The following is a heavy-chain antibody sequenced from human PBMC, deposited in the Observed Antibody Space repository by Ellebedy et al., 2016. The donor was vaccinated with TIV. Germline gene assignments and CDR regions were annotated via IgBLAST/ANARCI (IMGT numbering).Heavy chain of an antibody. CDR3: AKGSSSGFNYDRVGFQY. CDR1: GFTFGSFA. V-gene: IGHV3-23*01. Sequence: GGSLRLSCAASGFTFGSFAMHWVRQAPGKGLEWLSVISGDGVNTYSAASVKGRFTITRDNFKNTLFLQVNRLRAEDTAVCYCAKGSSSGFNYDRVGFQYWGQGTLVTVSS. D-gene: IGHD3-22*01. J-gene: IGHJ4*02. CDR2: ISGDGVNT.